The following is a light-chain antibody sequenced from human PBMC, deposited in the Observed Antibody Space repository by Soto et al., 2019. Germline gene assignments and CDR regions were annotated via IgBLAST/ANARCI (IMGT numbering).Light chain of an antibody. J-gene: IGKJ5*01. CDR1: QAIDTY. CDR2: AAS. Sequence: DIQLTQSPSFLSASVGDRVTITCRASQAIDTYLAWYQQKPGKAPKLLIYAASLLQSGVPSRFSVSGSGTEFTLTINRLQPEDFASYYCQQLNSFPFIFVQGTRLEIK. CDR3: QQLNSFPFI. V-gene: IGKV1-9*01.